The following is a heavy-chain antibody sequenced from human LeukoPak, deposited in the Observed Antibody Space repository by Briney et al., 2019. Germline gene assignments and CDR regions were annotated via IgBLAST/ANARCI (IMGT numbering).Heavy chain of an antibody. CDR1: GFTFSSYS. J-gene: IGHJ4*02. CDR2: ISSSSSYI. CDR3: AKDHPFDYYYDSSGYFLY. D-gene: IGHD3-22*01. V-gene: IGHV3-21*04. Sequence: PGGSLRLSCAASGFTFSSYSMNWVRQAPGKGLEWVSSISSSSSYIYYADSVKGRFTISRDNAKNSLYLQMNSLRAEDTAVYYCAKDHPFDYYYDSSGYFLYWGQGTLVTVSS.